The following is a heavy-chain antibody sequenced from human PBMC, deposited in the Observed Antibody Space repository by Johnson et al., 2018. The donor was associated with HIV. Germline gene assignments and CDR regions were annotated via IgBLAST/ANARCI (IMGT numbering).Heavy chain of an antibody. CDR2: SGSGGST. J-gene: IGHJ3*02. CDR3: ARDRSLWFRELWPRDAFDM. D-gene: IGHD3-10*01. CDR1: GFTVSSIY. Sequence: VQLVESGGGLVQPGGSLRLSCAASGFTVSSIYMSWVRQAPGKGLEWVSAISGSGGSTYYADSVTGRFTISRDNAKNSLYLQMNSLRAEDTAVYYCARDRSLWFRELWPRDAFDMWGQGTKITVSS. V-gene: IGHV3-66*01.